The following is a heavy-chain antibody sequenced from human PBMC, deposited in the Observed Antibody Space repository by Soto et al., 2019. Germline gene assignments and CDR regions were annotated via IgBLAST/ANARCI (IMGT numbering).Heavy chain of an antibody. V-gene: IGHV3-33*01. CDR2: IWYDGGNK. CDR3: ARVDRITMAREFIIQSQFDY. CDR1: GFTFSSYG. Sequence: PGESLKISCAASGFTFSSYGMHWVRQSPGKGLEWVAVIWYDGGNKYYADSVKGRFTISRDNSKNTLYLQMNSLRAEDTAVYYCARVDRITMAREFIIQSQFDYWGQGILVTVSS. J-gene: IGHJ4*02. D-gene: IGHD3-10*01.